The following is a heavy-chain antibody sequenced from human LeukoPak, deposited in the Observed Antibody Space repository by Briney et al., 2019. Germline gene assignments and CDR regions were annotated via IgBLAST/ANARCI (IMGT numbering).Heavy chain of an antibody. CDR1: GGSVNSGSYY. Sequence: SENLSLTCTVSGGSVNSGSYYWNWIRQPPGKGLEWIGYIYYSGSTNYNPSLKSRVTISVDTSKNQFSLKLSSVTAADTAVYYCARAAYSGSYRSDYWGQGTLVTVSS. V-gene: IGHV4-61*01. CDR3: ARAAYSGSYRSDY. D-gene: IGHD1-26*01. J-gene: IGHJ4*02. CDR2: IYYSGST.